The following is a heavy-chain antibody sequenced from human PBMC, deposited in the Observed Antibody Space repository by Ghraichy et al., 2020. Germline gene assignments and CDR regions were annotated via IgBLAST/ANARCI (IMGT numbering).Heavy chain of an antibody. CDR2: INWNGGST. J-gene: IGHJ2*01. V-gene: IGHV3-20*04. CDR1: GFIFDEND. Sequence: GESLNISCAASGFIFDENDMSWVRQAPGKGLEWVSGINWNGGSTGYADSVKGRFTICRDNAKKSLYLQMNSLRAEDTAFYYCARGTALSGWYFDLWGRGTLVTVSS. D-gene: IGHD2-21*02. CDR3: ARGTALSGWYFDL.